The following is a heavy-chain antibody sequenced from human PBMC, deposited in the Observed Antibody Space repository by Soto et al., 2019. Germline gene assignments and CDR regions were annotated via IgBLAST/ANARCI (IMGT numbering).Heavy chain of an antibody. CDR2: IFSSGST. CDR3: AREGSYSAYNFAHGIQLWSFDF. V-gene: IGHV4-4*07. D-gene: IGHD5-12*01. Sequence: SETLSLTCTASGGSINTFCWSWVRQPAGKGLEWIGRIFSSGSTSFNPSLESRVAMSVDTSKNHFSLNLSSVTAADMAVYYCAREGSYSAYNFAHGIQLWSFDFWGQGALVTVSS. J-gene: IGHJ4*02. CDR1: GGSINTFC.